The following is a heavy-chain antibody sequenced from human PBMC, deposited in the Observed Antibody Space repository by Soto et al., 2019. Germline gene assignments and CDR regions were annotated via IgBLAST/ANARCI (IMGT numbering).Heavy chain of an antibody. V-gene: IGHV1-69*12. CDR3: ARDDYYDSSSNYHYRTVYN. Sequence: VQLVQSGAEVKKPGSSVKVSCKASGGTFSSYAISWVRQAPGQGREWMGGIIPIFGTANYAQKFQGRVTITADESTSTAYRELNSLRSADTAVYYCARDDYYDSSSNYHYRTVYNWGQGTLVTVSS. D-gene: IGHD3-22*01. J-gene: IGHJ4*02. CDR1: GGTFSSYA. CDR2: IIPIFGTA.